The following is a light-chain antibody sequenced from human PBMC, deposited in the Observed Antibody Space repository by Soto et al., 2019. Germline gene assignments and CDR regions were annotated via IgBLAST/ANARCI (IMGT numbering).Light chain of an antibody. V-gene: IGLV2-14*01. CDR1: SSDVGGYNY. CDR3: TSYTSSITYV. J-gene: IGLJ1*01. Sequence: QSALTQPASVSGSPGQSITISCTGTSSDVGGYNYVSWYQQHPGKAPKLMIYGVNNRPSGVSNRFSGSKSGNTASLTISGLQAEDEADYYCTSYTSSITYVFGTGTKLTVL. CDR2: GVN.